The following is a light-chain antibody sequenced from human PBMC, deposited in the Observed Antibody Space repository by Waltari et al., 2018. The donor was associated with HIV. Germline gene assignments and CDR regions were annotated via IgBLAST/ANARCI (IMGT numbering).Light chain of an antibody. J-gene: IGKJ2*01. CDR3: QQTSTTPST. Sequence: DIQVTQSPSSLSAFVGDRVTIACRASQSISTFLNWYCQRPGKAPKLLIYGASNLQSGVPSRCSGSGSGTDFTLTISSLQPEDFATYYCQQTSTTPSTFGQGTKLE. V-gene: IGKV1-39*01. CDR2: GAS. CDR1: QSISTF.